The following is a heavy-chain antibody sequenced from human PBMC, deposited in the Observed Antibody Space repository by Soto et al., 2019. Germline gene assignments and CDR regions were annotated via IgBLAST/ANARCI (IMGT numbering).Heavy chain of an antibody. J-gene: IGHJ4*02. CDR1: GFTFRSYA. CDR2: ISYDGSNK. V-gene: IGHV3-30-3*01. Sequence: PGGSLRLSCAASGFTFRSYAMHWVRQSPGKGLEWVSVISYDGSNKYYADSVKGRFTISRDNSKNTLYLQMNSLRAEDTAVYYCASDTNSIAVAETDYWGQGTLVTVSS. D-gene: IGHD6-19*01. CDR3: ASDTNSIAVAETDY.